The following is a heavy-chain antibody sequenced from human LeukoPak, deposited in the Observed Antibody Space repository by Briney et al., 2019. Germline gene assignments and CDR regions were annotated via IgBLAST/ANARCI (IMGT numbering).Heavy chain of an antibody. CDR2: INQNGGEK. CDR3: ARERYGNYN. J-gene: IGHJ4*02. V-gene: IGHV3-7*03. D-gene: IGHD4-11*01. Sequence: GGSLRLSCADSGFTFSGYWMNWVRQAPGKGLEWVANINQNGGEKYYVDSVKGRFTISRDNGKNSLYLQMNSLRAEDTAVYYCARERYGNYNWGQGTLVTVSS. CDR1: GFTFSGYW.